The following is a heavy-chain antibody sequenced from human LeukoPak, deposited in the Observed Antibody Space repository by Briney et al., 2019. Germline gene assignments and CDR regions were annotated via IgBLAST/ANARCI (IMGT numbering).Heavy chain of an antibody. CDR2: IIPIFGTA. CDR3: ARDFKSTYYYGSGSYPSPGY. Sequence: VASVKVSCKASGGTFSSYAISWVRQAPGQGLEWMGGIIPIFGTANYAQKFQGRVTMTRDMSTSTVYMELSSLRSEDTAVYYCARDFKSTYYYGSGSYPSPGYWGQGTLVTVSS. D-gene: IGHD3-10*01. CDR1: GGTFSSYA. V-gene: IGHV1-69*05. J-gene: IGHJ4*02.